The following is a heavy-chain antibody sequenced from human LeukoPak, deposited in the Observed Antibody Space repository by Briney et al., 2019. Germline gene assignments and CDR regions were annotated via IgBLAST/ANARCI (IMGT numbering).Heavy chain of an antibody. Sequence: GGSLRLSCTASGFTFGDYAMSWARQAPGKGLEWVSAISGSGGSTYYADSVKGRFTISRDNSKNTLYLQMNSLRAEDTAVYYCAKLPRVVVTATDYFDYWGQGTLVTVSS. V-gene: IGHV3-23*01. D-gene: IGHD2-21*02. J-gene: IGHJ4*02. CDR1: GFTFGDYA. CDR3: AKLPRVVVTATDYFDY. CDR2: ISGSGGST.